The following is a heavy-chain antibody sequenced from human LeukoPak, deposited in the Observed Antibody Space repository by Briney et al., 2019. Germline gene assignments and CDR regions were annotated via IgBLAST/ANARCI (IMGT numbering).Heavy chain of an antibody. V-gene: IGHV4-61*01. Sequence: SSETLSLTCTVSGGSISSGSYYWSWIRQFPGKGLEWIGYIYYSGSTKYNPSLKSRVTISVDTSKKQFTLKLSSVTAADTAVYFCARGFRGDNFDYWGQGTLVTVSS. CDR1: GGSISSGSYY. D-gene: IGHD7-27*01. CDR2: IYYSGST. J-gene: IGHJ4*02. CDR3: ARGFRGDNFDY.